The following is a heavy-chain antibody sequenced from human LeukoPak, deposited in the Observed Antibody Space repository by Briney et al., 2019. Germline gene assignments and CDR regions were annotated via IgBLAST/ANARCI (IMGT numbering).Heavy chain of an antibody. D-gene: IGHD5-12*01. CDR2: IYDSGTT. CDR3: ATHRRSGSGGSENAFEI. CDR1: GDSTSSSTDY. V-gene: IGHV4-39*01. Sequence: PAETLSLPCTVSGDSTSSSTDYWDWIRQAPGKGLEWIGNIYDSGTTHYNPSLKSRVTISGDTSKNQFSLKLNSVTAADTAIYYCATHRRSGSGGSENAFEIWGQGTMVTVSS. J-gene: IGHJ3*02.